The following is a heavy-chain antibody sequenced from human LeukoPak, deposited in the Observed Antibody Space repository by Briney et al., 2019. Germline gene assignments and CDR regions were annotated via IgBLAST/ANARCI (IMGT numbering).Heavy chain of an antibody. CDR1: GYTFTGYY. Sequence: GAAVTVSCKASGYTFTGYYMYWVRQAPGPGLEWVGWINPNNGGTNYAQWFQGRVTLAKDTSSSTAYMGLNRLRSDDTAVYYCARDRYDFWRGVWFDPWGQGTVVSVSS. D-gene: IGHD3-3*01. V-gene: IGHV1-2*02. J-gene: IGHJ5*02. CDR3: ARDRYDFWRGVWFDP. CDR2: INPNNGGT.